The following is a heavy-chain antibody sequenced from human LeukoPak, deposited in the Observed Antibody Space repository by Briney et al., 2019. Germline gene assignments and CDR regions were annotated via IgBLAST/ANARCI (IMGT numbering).Heavy chain of an antibody. D-gene: IGHD2-2*01. V-gene: IGHV3-20*01. CDR3: ATQKCSSTSCPPGY. J-gene: IGHJ4*02. Sequence: GGSLRLSWAASGFTFDDYAMSWVRQAPGKGLELVSGINWNGGSTGYADSVKGRFTISRDNTKNPLYLQMNSLRAEDTALYHCATQKCSSTSCPPGYWGQGTLVTVSS. CDR1: GFTFDDYA. CDR2: INWNGGST.